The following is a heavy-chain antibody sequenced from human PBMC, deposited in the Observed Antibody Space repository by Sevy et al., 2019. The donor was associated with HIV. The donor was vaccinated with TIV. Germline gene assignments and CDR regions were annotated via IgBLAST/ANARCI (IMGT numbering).Heavy chain of an antibody. J-gene: IGHJ1*01. CDR3: ARVPYYDFWSGYYRRPEYFQH. V-gene: IGHV1-8*01. Sequence: ASVKVSCKASGYTFTSYDINWVRQATGQGLEWMGWMNPNSGNTGYAQKFQGRVTMTRNTSISTAYMELSSLRSEDKAVSYCARVPYYDFWSGYYRRPEYFQHWGQGTLVTVSS. D-gene: IGHD3-3*01. CDR2: MNPNSGNT. CDR1: GYTFTSYD.